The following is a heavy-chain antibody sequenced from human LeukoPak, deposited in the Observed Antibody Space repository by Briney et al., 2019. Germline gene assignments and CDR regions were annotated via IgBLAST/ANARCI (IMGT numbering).Heavy chain of an antibody. CDR2: ISAYNGNT. CDR1: GYTFTSYG. V-gene: IGHV1-18*01. Sequence: ASVKVSCKASGYTFTSYGISWVRQAPGQGLEWMGWISAYNGNTNYAQKLQGRVTMTTDTSTSTAYMELRSLRSDDTAVYYCARDWGTTGSDNWFDPWGQGTLVTVSS. CDR3: ARDWGTTGSDNWFDP. D-gene: IGHD1-1*01. J-gene: IGHJ5*02.